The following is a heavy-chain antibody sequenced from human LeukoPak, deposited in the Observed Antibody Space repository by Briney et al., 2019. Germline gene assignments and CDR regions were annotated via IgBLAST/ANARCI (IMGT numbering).Heavy chain of an antibody. CDR1: GYTFADYY. J-gene: IGHJ4*02. CDR3: ARVGDYYDSSGYSLWGNFDY. CDR2: INPSGGGA. V-gene: IGHV1-46*01. Sequence: GASVKVSCKASGYTFADYYMHWVRQAPGQGLEWMGIINPSGGGANYARKFQGRVSMTRDTSTSTIYMELSSLRSEDTAVYYCARVGDYYDSSGYSLWGNFDYWGQGTLVTVSS. D-gene: IGHD3-22*01.